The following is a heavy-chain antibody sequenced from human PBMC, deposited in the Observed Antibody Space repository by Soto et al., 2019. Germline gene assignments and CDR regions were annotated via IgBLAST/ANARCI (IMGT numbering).Heavy chain of an antibody. Sequence: ASVKVSCKASGYTFTSYAMHWVRQAPGQRLEWMGWINAGNGNTKYSQKFQGRVTITRDTSASTAYMELSSLRSEDTAVYYCARLRVGYSSRSSYYGMDVWGQGTTVIVSS. D-gene: IGHD6-13*01. CDR2: INAGNGNT. CDR1: GYTFTSYA. CDR3: ARLRVGYSSRSSYYGMDV. V-gene: IGHV1-3*01. J-gene: IGHJ6*02.